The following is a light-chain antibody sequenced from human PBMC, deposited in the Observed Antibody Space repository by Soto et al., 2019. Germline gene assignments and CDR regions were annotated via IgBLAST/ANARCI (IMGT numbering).Light chain of an antibody. V-gene: IGLV2-23*02. CDR3: CSYAGSDIFVV. CDR2: EDS. Sequence: QSALTQPASVSGSPGQSITISCTGSSSDVGKYNLVSWYQCHPGKAPKLMIYEDSQRPSGVSNRFSGSKSGNTASLTISGLQAEDEDDYYCCSYAGSDIFVVFGGGTKLTVL. CDR1: SSDVGKYNL. J-gene: IGLJ2*01.